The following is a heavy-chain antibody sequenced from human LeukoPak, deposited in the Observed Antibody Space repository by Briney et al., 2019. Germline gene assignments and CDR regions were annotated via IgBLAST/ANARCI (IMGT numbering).Heavy chain of an antibody. CDR1: GFSFNIYA. CDR3: AKDPLDY. CDR2: ISGSGSNT. J-gene: IGHJ4*02. Sequence: GGSLRLSCVASGFSFNIYAMIWVRQAPGKGLEWVSGISGSGSNTYNADYVMGRFTISRDNSKNTVYLQMNSLRAEDTAIYYCAKDPLDYWGQGTLVTVSS. V-gene: IGHV3-23*01.